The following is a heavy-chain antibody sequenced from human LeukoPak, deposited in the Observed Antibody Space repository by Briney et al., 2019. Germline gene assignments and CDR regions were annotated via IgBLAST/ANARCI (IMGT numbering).Heavy chain of an antibody. CDR3: ARYSSGWYFYFDY. J-gene: IGHJ4*02. D-gene: IGHD6-19*01. Sequence: GESLKISCKGSGYSFTNYWIGWVRQMPGKGLEWMGIIYPGDSDTRYSPSFQGQVTISADRSISTAYLQWSSLKASDTAMYYCARYSSGWYFYFDYWGQGTLVTVSS. V-gene: IGHV5-51*01. CDR2: IYPGDSDT. CDR1: GYSFTNYW.